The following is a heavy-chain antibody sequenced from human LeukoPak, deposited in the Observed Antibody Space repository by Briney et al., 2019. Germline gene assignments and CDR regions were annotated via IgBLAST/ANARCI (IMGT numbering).Heavy chain of an antibody. J-gene: IGHJ5*02. CDR3: ARDNERFLESRWFDP. V-gene: IGHV3-11*04. Sequence: GGSLRLSCVASGFNFGDYYMNWIRQSPGKGLEWISYMSSRSGIIYYGGSVKGRFTISRDNAKNSLYLQMNSLRAEDTAVYYCARDNERFLESRWFDPWGQGTLVTVSS. D-gene: IGHD3-3*01. CDR1: GFNFGDYY. CDR2: MSSRSGII.